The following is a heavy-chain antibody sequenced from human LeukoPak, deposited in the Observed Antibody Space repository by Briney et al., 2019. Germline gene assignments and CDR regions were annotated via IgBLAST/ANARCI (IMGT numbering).Heavy chain of an antibody. CDR1: GGTFSSYA. Sequence: SVKVSCKASGGTFSSYAISWVRQAPGQGLEWMGGIIPIFGTANYAQKFQGRVTITTDESTSTAYMELSSLRSEDTAVYYCARGGYYDSSSPFDYWGQGTLVTVSS. CDR2: IIPIFGTA. D-gene: IGHD3-22*01. J-gene: IGHJ4*02. CDR3: ARGGYYDSSSPFDY. V-gene: IGHV1-69*05.